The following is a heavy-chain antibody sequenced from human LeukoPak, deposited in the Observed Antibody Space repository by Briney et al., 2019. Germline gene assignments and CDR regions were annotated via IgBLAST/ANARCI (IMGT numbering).Heavy chain of an antibody. D-gene: IGHD2-2*01. CDR1: GFTFSSSN. CDR2: IESSSSPI. Sequence: GGSLRLSCAASGFTFSSSNMNWVRQAPGKGLEWVSYIESSSSPIYYTDSVKGRFTISRDNAKNSLYLQMNSLRAEDTAVYYCARETRVDYWGQGTLVTVSS. V-gene: IGHV3-48*01. J-gene: IGHJ4*02. CDR3: ARETRVDY.